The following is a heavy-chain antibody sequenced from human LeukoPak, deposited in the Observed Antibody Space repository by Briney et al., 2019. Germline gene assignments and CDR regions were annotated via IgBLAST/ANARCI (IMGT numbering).Heavy chain of an antibody. D-gene: IGHD5-18*01. CDR2: ISGSGGST. Sequence: PGGSLRLSCLASGFTFRHYAMNWVRQAPGKGLEWVSAISGSGGSTYYADSVKGRFTISRDNSKNTLYLQMNSLRAEDTAVYYCAKDRSYSYDYWGQGTLVTVSS. V-gene: IGHV3-23*01. CDR1: GFTFRHYA. J-gene: IGHJ4*02. CDR3: AKDRSYSYDY.